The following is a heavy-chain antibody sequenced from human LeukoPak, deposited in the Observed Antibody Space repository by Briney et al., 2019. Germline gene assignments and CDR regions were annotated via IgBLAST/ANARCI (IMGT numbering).Heavy chain of an antibody. D-gene: IGHD2-8*01. CDR1: GGSISSYY. J-gene: IGHJ4*02. CDR2: IYYSGST. V-gene: IGHV4-59*01. CDR3: ARGGPCTDLMVYAI. Sequence: SETLSLTRTVSGGSISSYYWSWIRQPPGKGLEWIGYIYYSGSTNYNPSLKSRVTISVDTSKNQFSLKLSSVTAADTAVYYCARGGPCTDLMVYAIWGQGTLVTVSS.